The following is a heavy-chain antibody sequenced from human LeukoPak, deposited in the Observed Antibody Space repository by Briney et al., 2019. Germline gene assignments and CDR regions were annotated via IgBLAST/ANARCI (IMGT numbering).Heavy chain of an antibody. J-gene: IGHJ4*02. Sequence: GESLKISCKGSGYSFTSYWIGWVRQMPGKGLEWMGIIYPGDSDTRYSPSFQGQVTISADKSISTAYLQWSSLKASDTAMYYCARTSSGAAAGPNSFDYWGQGTLVTVSS. CDR2: IYPGDSDT. CDR3: ARTSSGAAAGPNSFDY. V-gene: IGHV5-51*01. CDR1: GYSFTSYW. D-gene: IGHD6-13*01.